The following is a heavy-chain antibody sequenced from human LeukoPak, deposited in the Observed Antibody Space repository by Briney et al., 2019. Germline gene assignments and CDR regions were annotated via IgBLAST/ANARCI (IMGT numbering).Heavy chain of an antibody. D-gene: IGHD6-19*01. J-gene: IGHJ4*02. CDR1: GGTFSSYA. Sequence: ASVKVSCKASGGTFSSYAISWVRQAPGQGLEWMGWINTNTGNPTCAQGFTGRFVFSLDTSVSTAYLQISSLKAEDTAIYYCARDSGSGWSPFDYWGQGTLVTVSS. CDR2: INTNTGNP. V-gene: IGHV7-4-1*02. CDR3: ARDSGSGWSPFDY.